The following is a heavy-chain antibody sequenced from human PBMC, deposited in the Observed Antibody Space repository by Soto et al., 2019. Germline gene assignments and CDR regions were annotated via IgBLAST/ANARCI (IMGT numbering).Heavy chain of an antibody. Sequence: QLQLQESGSGLVKPSQTPLSCAVSGGSISSGGYSWSWIRQPPGKGLEWIGHIYHGGSTHYNPSLRSRVTISVDMSKTHFSLKLSSVTAADTAVYYCARGGSRFYAMDVWGQGTTFTV. CDR2: IYHGGST. J-gene: IGHJ6*02. CDR3: ARGGSRFYAMDV. V-gene: IGHV4-30-2*01. CDR1: GGSISSGGYS.